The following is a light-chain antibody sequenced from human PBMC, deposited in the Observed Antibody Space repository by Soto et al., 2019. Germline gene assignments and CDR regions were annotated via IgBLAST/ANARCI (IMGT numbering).Light chain of an antibody. V-gene: IGKV3-15*01. CDR2: GAS. CDR1: QTVGNN. Sequence: EIVMTQSPATLSVSPGERATLSCRASQTVGNNVAWYQHKPGQAPGLLVYGASTRATGIPARFSGSGSGTEFTLTISSLQSEASAVYYCQQYNDWNFTFVPGTKVEIK. CDR3: QQYNDWNFT. J-gene: IGKJ3*01.